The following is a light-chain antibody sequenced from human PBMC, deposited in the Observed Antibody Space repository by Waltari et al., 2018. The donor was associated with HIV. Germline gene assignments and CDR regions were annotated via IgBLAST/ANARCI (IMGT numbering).Light chain of an antibody. V-gene: IGLV1-44*01. CDR1: RSNIASNT. Sequence: QSVLTQPPSASGTPGQRVTIPCSGSRSNIASNTVNWYQQLPGTAPQLLIYSNNPRPSGIPARFYGSKSGTSASLAIRGLQSEDEADYYCAAWDDNMNGLVFGGGTKLTVL. CDR3: AAWDDNMNGLV. CDR2: SNN. J-gene: IGLJ3*02.